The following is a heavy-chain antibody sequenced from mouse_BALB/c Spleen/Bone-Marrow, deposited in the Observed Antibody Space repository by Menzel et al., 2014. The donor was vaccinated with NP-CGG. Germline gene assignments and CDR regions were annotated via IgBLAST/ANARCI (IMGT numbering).Heavy chain of an antibody. CDR3: ARAPLYYGSSIYAMDY. D-gene: IGHD1-1*01. V-gene: IGHV2-9*02. Sequence: VQLQESGPGLVAPSQSLSITCTVSGFSLTSYGVHWFRQPPGKGLEWLGVIWASGSTNYNSALMSRLSISKDSSKSQVFLKMNSLQTDDTAMYYCARAPLYYGSSIYAMDYWGQGTSVTVSS. CDR1: GFSLTSYG. J-gene: IGHJ4*01. CDR2: IWASGST.